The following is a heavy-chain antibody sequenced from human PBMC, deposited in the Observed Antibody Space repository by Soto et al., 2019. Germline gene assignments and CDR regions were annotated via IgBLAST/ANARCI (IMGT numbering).Heavy chain of an antibody. V-gene: IGHV4-34*01. CDR2: INHSGST. J-gene: IGHJ3*02. CDR3: ARAWGHAADI. D-gene: IGHD7-27*01. CDR1: GGSFSGYY. Sequence: PSETLSLTCAVYGGSFSGYYWSWIRQPPGKGLEWIGEINHSGSTNYNPSLKSRVTISVDTSKNQFSLKLSSVTAADTAVYYCARAWGHAADIPGQGTIVTVSS.